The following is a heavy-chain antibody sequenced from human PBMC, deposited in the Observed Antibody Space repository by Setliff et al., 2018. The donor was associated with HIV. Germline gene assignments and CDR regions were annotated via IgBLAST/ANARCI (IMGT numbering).Heavy chain of an antibody. J-gene: IGHJ4*02. D-gene: IGHD2-15*01. CDR1: GYTFTDYY. CDR2: VDPEDGET. CDR3: VTGEGLRF. Sequence: ASVKVSCKASGYTFTDYYMHWVQQAPGKGLEWMGRVDPEDGETIYAEKFQGRVTMTTATSSDTAYLYLGSLRSEDTAVYYCVTGEGLRFWGQGTLVTVSS. V-gene: IGHV1-69-2*01.